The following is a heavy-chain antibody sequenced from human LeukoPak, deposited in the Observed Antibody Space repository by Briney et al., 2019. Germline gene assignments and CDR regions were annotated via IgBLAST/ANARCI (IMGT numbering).Heavy chain of an antibody. D-gene: IGHD4-17*01. CDR1: GGSISSYY. CDR3: ARFGYGDSFRGGDY. Sequence: SETLSLTCTVSGGSISSYYWSWIRQPPGKGLEWIGYIYYSGSTNYNPSLESRVTISVDTSKNQFSLKLSSVTAADTAVYYCARFGYGDSFRGGDYWGQGTLVTVSS. CDR2: IYYSGST. J-gene: IGHJ4*02. V-gene: IGHV4-59*01.